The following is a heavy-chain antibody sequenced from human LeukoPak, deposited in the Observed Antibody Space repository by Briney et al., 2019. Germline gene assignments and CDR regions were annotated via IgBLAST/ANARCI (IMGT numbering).Heavy chain of an antibody. CDR1: GFTFSSYG. CDR3: ARGHYRGSYSTPNDY. J-gene: IGHJ4*02. Sequence: GGSLRLSCAASGFTFSSYGMRWVRQAPGKGLEWVAFIRYDGSNKYYADSVKGRFTISRDNSKNTLYLQMNSLRAEDTAVYYCARGHYRGSYSTPNDYWGQGTLVTVSS. CDR2: IRYDGSNK. V-gene: IGHV3-30*02. D-gene: IGHD1-26*01.